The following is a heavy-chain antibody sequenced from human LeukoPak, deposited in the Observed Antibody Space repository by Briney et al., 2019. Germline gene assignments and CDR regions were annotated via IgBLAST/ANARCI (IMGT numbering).Heavy chain of an antibody. J-gene: IGHJ4*02. V-gene: IGHV4-59*01. D-gene: IGHD3-16*01. CDR1: GGSISSDY. Sequence: SETLSLTCTVSGGSISSDYCSSFRQPPGKGLEWIGYIYYSGSTNYNPSLKSRVTISVDTSKNQFSLKLSSVTAADAAVYYGARTQTPYDSVLNWGQGTLVTVSS. CDR2: IYYSGST. CDR3: ARTQTPYDSVLN.